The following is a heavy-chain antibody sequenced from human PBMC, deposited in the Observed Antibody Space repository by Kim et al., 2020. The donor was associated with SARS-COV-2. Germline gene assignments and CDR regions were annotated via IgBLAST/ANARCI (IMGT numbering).Heavy chain of an antibody. CDR2: ISGSGGST. CDR3: AKGGGYDILTGYYNGYYYGMDV. V-gene: IGHV3-23*01. J-gene: IGHJ6*02. Sequence: GGSLRLSCAASGFTFSSYAMSWVRQAPGKGLEWVSAISGSGGSTYYADSVKGRFTISRDNSKNTLYLQMNSLRAEDTAVYYCAKGGGYDILTGYYNGYYYGMDVWGQGTTVTVSS. D-gene: IGHD3-9*01. CDR1: GFTFSSYA.